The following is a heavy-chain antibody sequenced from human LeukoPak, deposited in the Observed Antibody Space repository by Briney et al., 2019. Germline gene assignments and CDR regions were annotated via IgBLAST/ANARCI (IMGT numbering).Heavy chain of an antibody. CDR2: ISSSSSYI. CDR3: ATVELVRLLWFGEPPKAYYYYGMDV. V-gene: IGHV3-21*03. Sequence: GGSLRLSCAASGFTFSSYSMNWVRQAPGKGLEWVSSISSSSSYIYYADSVKGRFTISRDNAKNSLYLQMNSLRAEDTAVYYCATVELVRLLWFGEPPKAYYYYGMDVWGQGTTVTVSS. D-gene: IGHD3-10*01. J-gene: IGHJ6*02. CDR1: GFTFSSYS.